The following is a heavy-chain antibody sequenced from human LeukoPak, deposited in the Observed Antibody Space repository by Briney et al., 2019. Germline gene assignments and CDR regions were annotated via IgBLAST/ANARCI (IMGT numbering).Heavy chain of an antibody. CDR3: ARSPYYYDPYFDY. J-gene: IGHJ4*02. Sequence: GGPLRLSCAASGFTFSSYAMHWVRQAPGKGLEWVAVISYDGSNKYYADSVKGRFTISRDNSKNTLYLQMNSLRAEDTAVYYCARSPYYYDPYFDYWGQGTLVTVSS. CDR2: ISYDGSNK. V-gene: IGHV3-30*01. CDR1: GFTFSSYA. D-gene: IGHD3-22*01.